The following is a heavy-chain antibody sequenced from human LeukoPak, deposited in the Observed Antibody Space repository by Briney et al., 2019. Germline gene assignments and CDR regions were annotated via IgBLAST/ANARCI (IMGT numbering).Heavy chain of an antibody. CDR2: IKQDGSEK. V-gene: IGHV3-7*01. CDR1: GFTFSSYW. Sequence: GGSLRLSCAASGFTFSSYWMSWVRQAPGKGLEWVANIKQDGSEKYYVDSVKGRFTISRDNAKTSLYLQMNSLRAEDTAVYYCARDSQITMVRGVIITSLIPNWFDPWGQGTLVTVSS. CDR3: ARDSQITMVRGVIITSLIPNWFDP. J-gene: IGHJ5*02. D-gene: IGHD3-10*01.